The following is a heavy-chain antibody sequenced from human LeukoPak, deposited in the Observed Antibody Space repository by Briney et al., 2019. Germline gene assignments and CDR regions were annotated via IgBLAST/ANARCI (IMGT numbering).Heavy chain of an antibody. V-gene: IGHV3-30*18. CDR2: ISYDGSNK. Sequence: GRSLRLSCAASGFTFSSYGMHWVRQAPGKGLEWVAVISYDGSNKYYADSVKGRFTISRDNSKNTLYLQMNSLRAEDTAVYYCAKAGIAKTLDYWGQGTLVTVSS. D-gene: IGHD6-13*01. J-gene: IGHJ4*02. CDR3: AKAGIAKTLDY. CDR1: GFTFSSYG.